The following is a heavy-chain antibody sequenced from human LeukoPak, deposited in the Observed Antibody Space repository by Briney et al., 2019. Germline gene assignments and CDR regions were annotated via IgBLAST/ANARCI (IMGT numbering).Heavy chain of an antibody. CDR1: GGSISSHY. V-gene: IGHV4-59*11. J-gene: IGHJ4*02. CDR3: ARGMYRGNPYFDH. Sequence: SETLSLTCTVSGGSISSHYWTWIRQPPGKGLEWIGYIYYSGSTNYNPSLKSRVTISVDTSKNQFSLKLSSVAAADTAVYYCARGMYRGNPYFDHWGQGTLVTVSS. CDR2: IYYSGST. D-gene: IGHD4-23*01.